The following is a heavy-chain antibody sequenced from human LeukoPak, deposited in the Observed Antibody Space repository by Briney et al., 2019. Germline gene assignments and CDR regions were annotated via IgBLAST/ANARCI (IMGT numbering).Heavy chain of an antibody. CDR1: GRSFNGYY. V-gene: IGHV4-34*01. CDR2: INPSGGT. CDR3: ATRRN. J-gene: IGHJ3*01. Sequence: SETLSLTSAVSGRSFNGYYWSWIRPPPGKGLEWVGEINPSGGTNYNPSLKSRVTISVDTSKNQFSLKLNSVTAADTAVYYCATRRNWGQGTMVTVSS.